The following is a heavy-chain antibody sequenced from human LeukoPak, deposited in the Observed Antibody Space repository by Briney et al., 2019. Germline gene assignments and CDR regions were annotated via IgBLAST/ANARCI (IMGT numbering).Heavy chain of an antibody. J-gene: IGHJ5*02. V-gene: IGHV4-34*01. CDR3: ARVNTLIRGIGWFDP. CDR1: GGSFSGYY. D-gene: IGHD3-10*01. CDR2: INHSGST. Sequence: SETLSLTCAVYGGSFSGYYWSWIRQPPGKGLEWIGEINHSGSTNHNPSLKSRVTISVDTSKNQFSLKLSSVTAADTAVYYCARVNTLIRGIGWFDPWGQGILVTVSS.